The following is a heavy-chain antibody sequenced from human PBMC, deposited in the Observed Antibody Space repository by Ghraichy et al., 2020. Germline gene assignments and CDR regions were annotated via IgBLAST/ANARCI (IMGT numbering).Heavy chain of an antibody. V-gene: IGHV6-1*01. Sequence: SQTLSLTCAISGDSVSSNSAAWNWIRQSPSRGLEWLGRTYYRSKWYNDYAVSVKSRITINPDTSKNQFSLQLNSVTPEDTAVYYCARMGSLGPLADYYYYYGMDVWGQGTTVTVSS. CDR3: ARMGSLGPLADYYYYYGMDV. CDR1: GDSVSSNSAA. CDR2: TYYRSKWYN. J-gene: IGHJ6*02. D-gene: IGHD1-26*01.